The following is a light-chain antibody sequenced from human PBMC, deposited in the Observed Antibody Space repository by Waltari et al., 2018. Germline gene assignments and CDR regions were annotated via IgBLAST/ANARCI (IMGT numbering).Light chain of an antibody. Sequence: DIQMTQSPSSLSASVGDRVTITCRTSRNINTYLNWYQQIPGKAPKLLIYGASLLHTGVPSTFSGSGSGTDFTLTISSLRPDDFATYYCQQTYFAVFAFGPGTKVDVK. V-gene: IGKV1-39*01. CDR1: RNINTY. CDR3: QQTYFAVFA. J-gene: IGKJ3*01. CDR2: GAS.